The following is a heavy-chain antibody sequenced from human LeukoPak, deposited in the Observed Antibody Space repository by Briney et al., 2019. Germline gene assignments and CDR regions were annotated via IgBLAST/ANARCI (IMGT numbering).Heavy chain of an antibody. J-gene: IGHJ3*02. CDR2: IYYSGST. D-gene: IGHD5-12*01. V-gene: IGHV4-59*01. CDR1: GGSISSYY. CDR3: ARGWMKDALDI. Sequence: PSETLSLTCTVSGGSISSYYWSWIRQPPGKGLEWIGYIYYSGSTNYNPSLKSRVTISVDTSKNQFSLKLSSVTAADTAVYYCARGWMKDALDIWGQGTMVTVSS.